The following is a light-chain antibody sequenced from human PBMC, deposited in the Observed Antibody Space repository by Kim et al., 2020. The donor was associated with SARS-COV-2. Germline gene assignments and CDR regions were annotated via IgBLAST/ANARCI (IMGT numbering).Light chain of an antibody. V-gene: IGKV1-5*03. CDR3: QHYNSDPYT. CDR2: KAS. CDR1: QSISDW. J-gene: IGKJ2*01. Sequence: SASVGDSVPIACRASQSISDWLAWYQQKPGKAPNLLIYKASTLESGVPSRFSGIGSGTEFSLTISSLQPDDFATYYCQHYNSDPYTFGQGTKLEI.